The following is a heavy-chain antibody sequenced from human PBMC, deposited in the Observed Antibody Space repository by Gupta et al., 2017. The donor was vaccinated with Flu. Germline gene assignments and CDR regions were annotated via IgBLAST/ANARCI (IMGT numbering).Heavy chain of an antibody. Sequence: EVQLVESGGGLVRAGESLTLSCTGSGYLFTYHSITWVRQAPGKGLEWLSSISTTETYTDYADSVEGRFTISRDNAKNSSYLQMHGLRLEDTAVYYCAREPYAYHYLDVWGRGTTVTVSS. CDR3: AREPYAYHYLDV. J-gene: IGHJ6*03. CDR2: ISTTETYT. V-gene: IGHV3-21*04. D-gene: IGHD2-2*01. CDR1: GYLFTYHS.